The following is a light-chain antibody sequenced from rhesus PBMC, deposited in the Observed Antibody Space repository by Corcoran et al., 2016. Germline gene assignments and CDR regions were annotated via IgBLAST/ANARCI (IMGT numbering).Light chain of an antibody. V-gene: IGKV1-25*02. CDR2: SAT. CDR1: QGISSY. CDR3: QQYNSLPFT. J-gene: IGKJ3*01. Sequence: DIQMTQSPSSVSASVGDRVTITCRASQGISSYLAWYQQKPGKAPKLLIYSATTLQSGVPSRFSGSGSGTEFTLTISSLQPEEFATYYCQQYNSLPFTFGPGTKLDIK.